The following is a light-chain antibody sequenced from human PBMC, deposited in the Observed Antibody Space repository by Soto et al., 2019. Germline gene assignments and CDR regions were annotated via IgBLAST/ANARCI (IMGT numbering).Light chain of an antibody. CDR1: QSVSSN. V-gene: IGKV3-15*01. Sequence: EIVMTQSPATLSVSPGERATLSCRASQSVSSNLAWYQQKPGQAPRLLIYGASTRATGIPARFSGSGSGTEFTLTISSLQSEDFAVYYCQQYNNWPPLMYTFGQGTKVDI. J-gene: IGKJ2*01. CDR2: GAS. CDR3: QQYNNWPPLMYT.